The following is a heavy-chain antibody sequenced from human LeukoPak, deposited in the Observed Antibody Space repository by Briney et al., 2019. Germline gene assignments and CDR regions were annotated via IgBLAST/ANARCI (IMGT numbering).Heavy chain of an antibody. CDR2: INPSGGST. V-gene: IGHV1-46*01. D-gene: IGHD3-10*01. CDR1: GYTFISYY. CDR3: ARGSLWFGELIPSYYYYYGMDV. J-gene: IGHJ6*02. Sequence: GASVKVSCKASGYTFISYYMHWVRQAPGQGLEWMGIINPSGGSTSYAQKFQGRVTMTRDTSTSTVYMELSSLRSEDTAVYYCARGSLWFGELIPSYYYYYGMDVWGQGATVTVSS.